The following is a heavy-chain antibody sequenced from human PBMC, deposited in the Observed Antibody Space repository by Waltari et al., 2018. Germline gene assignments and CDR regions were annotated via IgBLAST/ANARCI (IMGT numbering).Heavy chain of an antibody. V-gene: IGHV3-23*01. CDR2: ITYNGATT. CDR3: AKVFVKYYFDY. J-gene: IGHJ4*02. Sequence: EVQLLESGGGLVQPGGSLRLSCVVSGLSFSNYAMSWVRHTPGKGLEWVSTITYNGATTDYADSVKGRFTISRDNSKNTLFLQMNSLRVDDTATYYCAKVFVKYYFDYWGQGTLVTVSS. D-gene: IGHD3-9*01. CDR1: GLSFSNYA.